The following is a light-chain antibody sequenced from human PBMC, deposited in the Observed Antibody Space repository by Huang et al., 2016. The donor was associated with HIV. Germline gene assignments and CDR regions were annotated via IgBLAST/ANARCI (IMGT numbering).Light chain of an antibody. Sequence: EIVMPQSPATLSVSPGERATLSCRASQSVSSNLAWYQQKPGQAPRLLIYGASTRATGIPARFSGSGSGTEFTLTISSLQSEDFAVYYCQQYNNWPPATFGPGTKVDIK. CDR1: QSVSSN. J-gene: IGKJ3*01. V-gene: IGKV3-15*01. CDR3: QQYNNWPPAT. CDR2: GAS.